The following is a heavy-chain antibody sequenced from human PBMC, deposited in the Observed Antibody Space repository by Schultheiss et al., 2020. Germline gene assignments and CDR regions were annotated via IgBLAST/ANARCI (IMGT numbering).Heavy chain of an antibody. Sequence: SETLSLTCAVYGGSFSGYYWSWIRQPPGKGLEWIGEINHSGSTNYNPSLKSRVTISVDTSKNQFSLKLSSVTAADTAVYYCARHRIAARFDYWGQGTLVTVSS. J-gene: IGHJ4*02. D-gene: IGHD6-6*01. V-gene: IGHV4-34*01. CDR3: ARHRIAARFDY. CDR2: INHSGST. CDR1: GGSFSGYY.